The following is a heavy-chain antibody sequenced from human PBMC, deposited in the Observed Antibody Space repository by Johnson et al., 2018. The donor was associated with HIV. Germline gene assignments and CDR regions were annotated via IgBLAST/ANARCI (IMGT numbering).Heavy chain of an antibody. CDR1: GLIVSSSY. D-gene: IGHD3-16*01. Sequence: VHLVESGGGLIQPGGSLRLSCAASGLIVSSSYMTWVRQGPGKGLEWVSVIYSGGSTYYADSVKGRFTISRDNSKNTLYLQMNSLRAEDTAVYYCTTGPMGAFDIWGQGTMVTVSS. CDR3: TTGPMGAFDI. CDR2: IYSGGST. V-gene: IGHV3-53*01. J-gene: IGHJ3*02.